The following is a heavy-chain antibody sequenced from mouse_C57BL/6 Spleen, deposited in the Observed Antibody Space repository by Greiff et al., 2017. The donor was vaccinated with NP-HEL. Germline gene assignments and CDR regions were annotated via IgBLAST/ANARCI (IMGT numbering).Heavy chain of an antibody. CDR2: ISSGSSTI. Sequence: EVKLVESGGGLVKPGGSLKLSCAASGFTFSDYGMHWVRQAPEKGLEWVAYISSGSSTIYYADTVKGRFTISRDNAKNTLFLQMTSLRAEDTAMYYCARRSTMVNGYAMDYWGQGTSVTVSS. V-gene: IGHV5-17*01. D-gene: IGHD2-2*01. CDR3: ARRSTMVNGYAMDY. CDR1: GFTFSDYG. J-gene: IGHJ4*01.